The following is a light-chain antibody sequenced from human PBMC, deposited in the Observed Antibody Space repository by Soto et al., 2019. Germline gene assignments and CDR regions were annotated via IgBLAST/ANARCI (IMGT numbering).Light chain of an antibody. J-gene: IGKJ4*01. CDR3: QQYGSSPLT. V-gene: IGKV1-39*01. CDR1: QTIDTY. CDR2: AAS. Sequence: DIQLTQSPSSLSASVGDRVTITCRASQTIDTYLNWYQHKPGKAPKLLIYAASSLQSGVPSRFSGSGSGTDFTLTISRLEPEDFAVYYCQQYGSSPLTFGGGTKVDIK.